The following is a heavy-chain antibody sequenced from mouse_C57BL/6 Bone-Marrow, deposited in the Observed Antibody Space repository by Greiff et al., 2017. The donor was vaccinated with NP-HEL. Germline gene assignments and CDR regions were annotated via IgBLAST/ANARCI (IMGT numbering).Heavy chain of an antibody. J-gene: IGHJ4*01. Sequence: VMLVESGPGLVAPSQSLSITCTVSGFSLTSYGVDWVRQPPGKGLEWLGVIWGGGSTNYNSALMSRLSISKDNSKSQVFLKMNSLQTDDTAMYYCAKRITTVPSSFYAMDYWGQGTSVTVSS. V-gene: IGHV2-9*01. D-gene: IGHD1-1*01. CDR1: GFSLTSYG. CDR2: IWGGGST. CDR3: AKRITTVPSSFYAMDY.